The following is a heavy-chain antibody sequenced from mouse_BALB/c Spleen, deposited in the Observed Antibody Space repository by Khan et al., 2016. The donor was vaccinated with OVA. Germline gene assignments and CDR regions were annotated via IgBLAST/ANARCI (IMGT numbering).Heavy chain of an antibody. J-gene: IGHJ2*01. V-gene: IGHV1S132*01. D-gene: IGHD2-14*01. CDR2: IYPGTDNT. CDR1: GYIFTSYW. CDR3: SREDSLYDVEY. Sequence: QVQLKQSGAELVRPGASVKLSCKTSGYIFTSYWIHWVKQRSGQGIEWIARIYPGTDNTYYSEKLKDKATLTDDKSYSTAYLQLSTLTSADSAVEFWSREDSLYDVEYWGQGTTLTVSS.